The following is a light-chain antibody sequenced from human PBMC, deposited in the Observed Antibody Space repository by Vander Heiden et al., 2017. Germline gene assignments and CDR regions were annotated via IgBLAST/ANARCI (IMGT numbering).Light chain of an antibody. Sequence: DIQMTQSPSSLSASVGDRITITCRASQSINSNLNWYQQKPGKAPKLLIYAASSLQSGVPSRFSGSGSGTDFTLTISSLQPEDFATYYCQHSHSTPLTFGGGTKVEIK. J-gene: IGKJ4*01. CDR1: QSINSN. CDR2: AAS. CDR3: QHSHSTPLT. V-gene: IGKV1-39*01.